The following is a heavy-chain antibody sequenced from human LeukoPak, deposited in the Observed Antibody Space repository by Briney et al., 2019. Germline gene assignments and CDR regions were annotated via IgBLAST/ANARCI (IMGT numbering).Heavy chain of an antibody. V-gene: IGHV4-34*01. CDR1: GGSFSGYY. CDR2: INHSGST. D-gene: IGHD6-19*01. Sequence: PSETLSLTCAVYGGSFSGYYWSWIRQPPGKGLEWIGEINHSGSTNYNPSLKSRVTISVDTSKNQFSLKLSPVTAADTAVYYCARSSSGWYRGAFDIWGQGTMVTVSS. CDR3: ARSSSGWYRGAFDI. J-gene: IGHJ3*02.